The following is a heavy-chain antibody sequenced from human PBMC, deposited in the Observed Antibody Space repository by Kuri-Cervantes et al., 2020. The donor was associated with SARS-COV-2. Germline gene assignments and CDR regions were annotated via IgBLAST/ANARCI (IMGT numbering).Heavy chain of an antibody. CDR2: IIPVRGTS. CDR1: GYSFTSNW. CDR3: ARGPIAVYDASNVYKTGYFDS. Sequence: KISCKGSGYSFTSNWISWVRQVPGQSPEWMGGIIPVRGTSDYAQKFQGRVTLVADKPTSTVYMELNSLTSEDTAMYYCARGPIAVYDASNVYKTGYFDSWGQGTLVTVSS. V-gene: IGHV1-69*06. J-gene: IGHJ4*02. D-gene: IGHD3-22*01.